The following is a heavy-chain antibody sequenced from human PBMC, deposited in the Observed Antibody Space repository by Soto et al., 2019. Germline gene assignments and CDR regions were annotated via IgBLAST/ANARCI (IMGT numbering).Heavy chain of an antibody. V-gene: IGHV4-39*02. CDR1: GGSISSSSYY. J-gene: IGHJ3*02. D-gene: IGHD3-3*01. CDR3: ARDSLTIFGVVSHDAFDI. Sequence: SETLSLTCTVSGGSISSSSYYWGWIRQPPGKGLEWIGSIYYSGSTYYNPSLKSRVTISVDTSKNQFSLKLSSVTAADTAVYYCARDSLTIFGVVSHDAFDIWGQGTMVTVSS. CDR2: IYYSGST.